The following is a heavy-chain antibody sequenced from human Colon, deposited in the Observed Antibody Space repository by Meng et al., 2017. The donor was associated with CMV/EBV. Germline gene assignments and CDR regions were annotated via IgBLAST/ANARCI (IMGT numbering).Heavy chain of an antibody. J-gene: IGHJ5*01. CDR3: ATTYEDFLTGYLDF. D-gene: IGHD3-9*01. V-gene: IGHV1-69*06. CDR2: IIPMFGTP. CDR1: GGTFSSYA. Sequence: SVKVSCKASGGTFSSYAINWVRQAPGQGLEWVGGIIPMFGTPNYPQKFQGRVTITAEKSTSTAYMEVSSLSSEDTAVYYCATTYEDFLTGYLDFWGRGTLVTVSS.